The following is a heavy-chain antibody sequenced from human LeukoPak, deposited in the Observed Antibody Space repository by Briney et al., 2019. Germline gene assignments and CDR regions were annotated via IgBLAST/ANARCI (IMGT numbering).Heavy chain of an antibody. CDR3: AKGVGIEGAGHFDP. V-gene: IGHV3-23*01. Sequence: GGSLRLSCAASGFTFSSYAMTWVRQAPGKGLEWVSSISGSGYSTYYADSVKGRFTISRDNSKNTLYLQMNSLRGEDTAVCYCAKGVGIEGAGHFDPWGQGTVVTVSS. CDR1: GFTFSSYA. D-gene: IGHD6-13*01. CDR2: ISGSGYST. J-gene: IGHJ5*02.